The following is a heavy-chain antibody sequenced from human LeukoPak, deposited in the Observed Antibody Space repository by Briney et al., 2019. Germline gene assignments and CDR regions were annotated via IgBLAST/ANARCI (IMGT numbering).Heavy chain of an antibody. CDR2: IMQDGSEK. CDR1: GFTFSSYR. CDR3: ARDETYYDILTYFDY. J-gene: IGHJ4*02. Sequence: PGGSLRLSCAASGFTFSSYRMSWVRQAPGKGLEWVANIMQDGSEKYYVDSVKGRFTISRDNAKNSVYLQMNSLRAEDTTVYFCARDETYYDILTYFDYWGQGTLVTVSS. D-gene: IGHD3-9*01. V-gene: IGHV3-7*05.